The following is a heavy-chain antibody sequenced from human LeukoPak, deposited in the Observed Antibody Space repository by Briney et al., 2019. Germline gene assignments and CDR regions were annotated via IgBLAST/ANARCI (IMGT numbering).Heavy chain of an antibody. Sequence: PGRSQRLSCAASGFTFTEYARHWVRQAPGKGLEWVALISYDGSRTDYADSVKGRFPISRDNSRNTLYLQLNSLGPEDAAVYYCARDSTYYYASGSSGPHYFDYWGQGALVTVSS. CDR3: ARDSTYYYASGSSGPHYFDY. J-gene: IGHJ4*02. CDR2: ISYDGSRT. CDR1: GFTFTEYA. V-gene: IGHV3-30*01. D-gene: IGHD3-10*01.